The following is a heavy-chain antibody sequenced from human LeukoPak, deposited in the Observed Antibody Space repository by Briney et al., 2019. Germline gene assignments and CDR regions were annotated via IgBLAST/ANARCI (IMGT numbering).Heavy chain of an antibody. CDR2: IYHSGST. V-gene: IGHV4-30-2*01. CDR3: ARASYGSGSYYNDY. D-gene: IGHD3-10*01. J-gene: IGHJ4*02. CDR1: GGSISSGGYY. Sequence: KPSETLSLTCTVSGGSISSGGYYWSWIRQAPGKGLEWIGYIYHSGSTYYNPSLKSRVTISVDRSKNQSSLKLSSVTAADTAVYYCARASYGSGSYYNDYWGQGTLVTVSS.